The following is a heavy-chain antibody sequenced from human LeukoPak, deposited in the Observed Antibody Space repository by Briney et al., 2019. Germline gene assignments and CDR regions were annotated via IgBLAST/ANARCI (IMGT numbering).Heavy chain of an antibody. CDR1: GGTFSSYA. V-gene: IGHV1-69*05. CDR2: IIPIFGTA. CDR3: ARVTCSSTSCQKYYSDY. D-gene: IGHD2-2*01. Sequence: SVKVSCKASGGTFSSYAISWVRQAPGQGLEWMGRIIPIFGTANYAQKFQGRVTITTDESTSTAYMELSSLRSEDTAVYYCARVTCSSTSCQKYYSDYWGQGTLVTVSP. J-gene: IGHJ4*02.